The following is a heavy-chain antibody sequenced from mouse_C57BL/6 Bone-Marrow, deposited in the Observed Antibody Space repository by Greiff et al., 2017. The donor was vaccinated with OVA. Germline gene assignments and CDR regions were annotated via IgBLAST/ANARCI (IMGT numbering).Heavy chain of an antibody. CDR3: ARRWRGAMDY. D-gene: IGHD2-3*01. CDR2: ISSGSSTI. V-gene: IGHV5-17*01. J-gene: IGHJ4*01. Sequence: EVNLVESGGGLVKPGGSLKLSCAASGFTFSDYGMHWVRQAPEKGLEWVAYISSGSSTIYYADTVKGRFTISRDNAKNTLFLQMTSLRSEDTAMYYCARRWRGAMDYWGQGTSVTVSS. CDR1: GFTFSDYG.